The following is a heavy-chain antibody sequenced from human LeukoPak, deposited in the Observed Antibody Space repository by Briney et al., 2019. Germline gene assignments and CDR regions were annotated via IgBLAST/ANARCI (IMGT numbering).Heavy chain of an antibody. Sequence: SETLSLTCTVSGGSISSYYWSWIRQPPGKGLEWIGHIYYSGNTNYNPSLKSRLTISVDTSKNQFSLKLSSVTAADTAAYYCARDIGGATYFDYWGQGTLVTVSS. J-gene: IGHJ4*02. CDR3: ARDIGGATYFDY. CDR2: IYYSGNT. CDR1: GGSISSYY. V-gene: IGHV4-59*01. D-gene: IGHD1-26*01.